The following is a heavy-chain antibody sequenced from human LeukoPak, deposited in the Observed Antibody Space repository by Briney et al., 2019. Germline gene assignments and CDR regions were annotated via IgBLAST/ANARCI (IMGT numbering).Heavy chain of an antibody. V-gene: IGHV3-23*01. CDR1: GFTFSSYG. CDR3: AKDRGSGWPYYYYYMDV. D-gene: IGHD6-19*01. Sequence: GGSLRLSCAASGFTFSSYGMNWVRQAPGKGLEWVSGIGGSGTRTYYADSVKGRFTISRDNSKNTLYLQMNSLRDEDTAVYYCAKDRGSGWPYYYYYMDVWGKGTTVTISS. J-gene: IGHJ6*03. CDR2: IGGSGTRT.